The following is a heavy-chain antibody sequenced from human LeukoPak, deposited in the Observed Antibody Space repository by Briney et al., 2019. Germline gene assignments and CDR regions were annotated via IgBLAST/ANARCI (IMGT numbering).Heavy chain of an antibody. Sequence: PSETLSLTCTVSGGSISTSNYYWGWIRQPPGKGLEWIGNIFYSGSTYYSPSLKSRVTISVDKSKNQFSLKLSSVTAADTAVYYCARGVSYDFWSGYPPGYFDYWGQGTLVTVSS. J-gene: IGHJ4*02. D-gene: IGHD3-3*01. V-gene: IGHV4-39*07. CDR3: ARGVSYDFWSGYPPGYFDY. CDR1: GGSISTSNYY. CDR2: IFYSGST.